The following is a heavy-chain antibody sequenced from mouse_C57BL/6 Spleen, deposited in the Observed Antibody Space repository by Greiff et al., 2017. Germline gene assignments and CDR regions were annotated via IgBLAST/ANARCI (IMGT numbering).Heavy chain of an antibody. CDR2: ISYDGSN. V-gene: IGHV3-6*01. Sequence: VQLKESGPGLVKPSQSLSLTCSVTGYSITSGYYWNWIRQFPGNKLEWMGYISYDGSNNYNPSLKNRISITRDTSKNQFFLKLNSVTTEDTATYYCARALTGTGVAYWGQGTLVTVSA. J-gene: IGHJ3*01. D-gene: IGHD4-1*01. CDR3: ARALTGTGVAY. CDR1: GYSITSGYY.